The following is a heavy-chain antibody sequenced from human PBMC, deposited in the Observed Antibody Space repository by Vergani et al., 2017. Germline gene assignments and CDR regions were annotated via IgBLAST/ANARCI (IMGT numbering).Heavy chain of an antibody. J-gene: IGHJ4*02. D-gene: IGHD6-19*01. V-gene: IGHV3-48*03. CDR2: ISSSGSTI. CDR3: ARPSSGWDSWDY. CDR1: GFTFSSYE. Sequence: EVQLVESGGGLVQPGGSLRLSCAASGFTFSSYEMNWVRQAPGKGLEWVSYISSSGSTIYYADSVKGRFTISRDNAKNSLYLQMNSLRAEDTAVYYCARPSSGWDSWDYWGQGTLGTGSS.